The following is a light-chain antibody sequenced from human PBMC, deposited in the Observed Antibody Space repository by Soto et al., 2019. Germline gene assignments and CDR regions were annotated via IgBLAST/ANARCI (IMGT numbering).Light chain of an antibody. J-gene: IGLJ1*01. CDR3: GSYASSLYV. Sequence: HSVRPQPASVSGSPGDSITISCTGTSSDVGGYDYVSWYQQHPGKAPKLMIYEVANRPSGFSNRFSGSKSGNTASLTISGLQAEEEADYYCGSYASSLYVFGTGTKVTVL. CDR1: SSDVGGYDY. CDR2: EVA. V-gene: IGLV2-14*01.